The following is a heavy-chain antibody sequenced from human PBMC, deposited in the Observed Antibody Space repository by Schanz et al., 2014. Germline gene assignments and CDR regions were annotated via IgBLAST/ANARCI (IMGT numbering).Heavy chain of an antibody. Sequence: QVQLVESGGSVVQPGRSLRLSCAGSGFSFSDYGMHWVRQAPGRGLEWVAVISYHGSEKYYADSVKGRFTISRDNSKNTLDLQMNXXXXXDTAVYYCVRDTDYHFDYWGQGTLVTVSS. V-gene: IGHV3-30*03. CDR3: VRDTDYHFDY. D-gene: IGHD4-17*01. CDR1: GFSFSDYG. CDR2: ISYHGSEK. J-gene: IGHJ4*02.